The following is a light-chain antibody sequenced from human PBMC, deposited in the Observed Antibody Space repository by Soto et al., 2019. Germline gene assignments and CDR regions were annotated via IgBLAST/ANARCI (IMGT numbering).Light chain of an antibody. CDR3: HHYNNWPTWT. Sequence: EIVMTQSPATLSVSPGERATLSCRASQSASTNFAWYQQKPGQAPMLLIYGASTRATGITDRISGSGSGTAVSLTVSTLQSEDFAVYYWHHYNNWPTWTFGQGTKVEIK. V-gene: IGKV3-15*01. J-gene: IGKJ1*01. CDR2: GAS. CDR1: QSASTN.